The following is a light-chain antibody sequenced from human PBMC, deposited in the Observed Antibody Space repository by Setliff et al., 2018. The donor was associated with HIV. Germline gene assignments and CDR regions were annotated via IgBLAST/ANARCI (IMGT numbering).Light chain of an antibody. J-gene: IGLJ3*02. CDR1: SNDVGRYDL. CDR2: QAT. V-gene: IGLV2-14*02. Sequence: QSALAQPASVSGSPGQSITISCTGTSNDVGRYDLVSWYQQHPARAPKLIIYQATRRPSGVSNRFSGSKSGNTASLTVSGLQAEDEADYYCSSYVGSNNWMFGGGTKVTVL. CDR3: SSYVGSNNWM.